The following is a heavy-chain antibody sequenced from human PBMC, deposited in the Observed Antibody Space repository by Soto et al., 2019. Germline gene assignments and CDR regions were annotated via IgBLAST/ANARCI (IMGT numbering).Heavy chain of an antibody. D-gene: IGHD3-3*01. J-gene: IGHJ3*02. V-gene: IGHV1-69*13. CDR1: GGTFSSYA. CDR2: IIPIFGTA. CDR3: ASLITIFGEPPDAFDI. Sequence: SVKVSCKASGGTFSSYAISWVRQAPGQGLEWMGGIIPIFGTANYAQKFQGRVTITADESTSTAYMELSSLRSEDTAVYYCASLITIFGEPPDAFDIWGQGTMVTVS.